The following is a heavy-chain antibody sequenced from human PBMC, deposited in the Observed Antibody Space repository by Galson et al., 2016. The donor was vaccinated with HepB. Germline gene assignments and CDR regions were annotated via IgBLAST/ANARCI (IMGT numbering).Heavy chain of an antibody. CDR2: IIPIFGTA. V-gene: IGHV1-69*06. D-gene: IGHD2-15*01. CDR1: GGTFSSYA. CDR3: HLVVVAAFSFFYGMDV. J-gene: IGHJ6*02. Sequence: SVKVSCKASGGTFSSYAISWVRQAPGQGLEWMGGIIPIFGTANYAQKFQGRVTITADNSTSTAYMELSSLRSEDTAVYYCHLVVVAAFSFFYGMDVWGQGTTVTVSS.